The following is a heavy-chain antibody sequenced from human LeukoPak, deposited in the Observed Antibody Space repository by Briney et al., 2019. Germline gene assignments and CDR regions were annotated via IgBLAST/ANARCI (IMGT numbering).Heavy chain of an antibody. CDR3: ARLLSVAGTNWFDP. D-gene: IGHD6-19*01. Sequence: GESLKISCKGSGYSFTSYWIGWVRQMSGKGLEWMGIIYPGDSDTRYSPSFQGQVTVSANKSISTAYLQWSSLKASDTAMYYCARLLSVAGTNWFDPWGQGTLVTVSS. V-gene: IGHV5-51*01. CDR1: GYSFTSYW. J-gene: IGHJ5*02. CDR2: IYPGDSDT.